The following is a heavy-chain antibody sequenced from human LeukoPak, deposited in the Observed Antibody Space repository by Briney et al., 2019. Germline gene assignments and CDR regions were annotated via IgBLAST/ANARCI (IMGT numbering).Heavy chain of an antibody. D-gene: IGHD5-18*01. Sequence: SETLSLTCTVSGGSISSYYWSWIRQPPGKGLEWIGYIYYSGSTNYNPSLKSRVTLSVDTSKNQFSLRLNSVTAADTAVYYCASTRGYSYGLFDYWGQGTLVTVPS. V-gene: IGHV4-59*01. J-gene: IGHJ4*02. CDR3: ASTRGYSYGLFDY. CDR1: GGSISSYY. CDR2: IYYSGST.